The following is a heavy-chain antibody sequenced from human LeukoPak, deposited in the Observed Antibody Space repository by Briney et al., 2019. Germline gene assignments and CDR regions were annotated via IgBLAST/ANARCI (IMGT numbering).Heavy chain of an antibody. D-gene: IGHD3-10*01. V-gene: IGHV3-53*01. CDR2: IYSGGST. J-gene: IGHJ4*02. CDR1: GFTVSSNY. CDR3: ARERFGLGAYYFDY. Sequence: GGSLRLSCAASGFTVSSNYMSWVRQAPGKGLEWVSVIYSGGSTYYADSVKGRFTISRDNSKNTLYLQMNSLRAEDTAVYYCARERFGLGAYYFDYWGQGTLVTVSS.